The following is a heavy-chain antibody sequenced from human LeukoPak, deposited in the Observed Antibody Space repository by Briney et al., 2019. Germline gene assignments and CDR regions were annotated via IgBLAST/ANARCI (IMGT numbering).Heavy chain of an antibody. CDR2: IYYSGTT. CDR1: GGSISSDAYY. V-gene: IGHV4-31*03. CDR3: ARVADGADFDY. J-gene: IGHJ4*02. Sequence: SQTLSLTCTVSGGSISSDAYYWSWIRQHPGKGLEWIGYIYYSGTTYYNPSLKSRLTISVDTSKNHFSLKLSSVTAADTAVYYCARVADGADFDYWGQGPLVTVSS. D-gene: IGHD4-17*01.